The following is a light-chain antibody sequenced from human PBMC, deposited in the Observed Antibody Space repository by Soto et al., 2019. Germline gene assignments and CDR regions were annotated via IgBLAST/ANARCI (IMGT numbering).Light chain of an antibody. CDR2: EAT. J-gene: IGLJ1*01. V-gene: IGLV2-14*01. Sequence: QSALAQPASVSGSPGQSITISCTGTTSDIAGYNYVSWYQQHPGKAPKLLIYEATSRASGVSHRFSGSKSGNTASLTISGLQAEDEAEYYCNSYTSASFYVFGTGTKVTVL. CDR3: NSYTSASFYV. CDR1: TSDIAGYNY.